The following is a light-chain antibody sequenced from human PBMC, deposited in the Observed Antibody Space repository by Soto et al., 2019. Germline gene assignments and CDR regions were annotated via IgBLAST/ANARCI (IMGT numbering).Light chain of an antibody. J-gene: IGKJ4*01. CDR3: QYLNSFPLT. V-gene: IGKV1-9*01. CDR1: QVIVKY. CDR2: LAS. Sequence: INLTQSPSSRPASVGDRVTIPGRASQVIVKYLPWYQQKPGTAPKLLIYLASTLQGGVPSRFSGSGSGTDFSLTISSLQPEDVATYYCQYLNSFPLTFGGGTKVEIK.